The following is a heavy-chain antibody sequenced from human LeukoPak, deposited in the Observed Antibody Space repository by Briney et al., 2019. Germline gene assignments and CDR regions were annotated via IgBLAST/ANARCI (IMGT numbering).Heavy chain of an antibody. CDR3: APTGGFWSAPFDY. CDR1: GFTFSSYA. J-gene: IGHJ4*02. D-gene: IGHD3-3*01. V-gene: IGHV3-30*04. CDR2: ISYDGSNK. Sequence: PGGSLRLSCAASGFTFSSYAMHWVRQAPGKGLEWVAVISYDGSNKYYADSVKGRFTISRDNSKNTLYLQMNSLRAEDTAVYYCAPTGGFWSAPFDYWGQGTLVTVTS.